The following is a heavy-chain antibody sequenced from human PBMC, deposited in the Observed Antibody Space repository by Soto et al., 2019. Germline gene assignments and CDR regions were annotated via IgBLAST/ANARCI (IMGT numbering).Heavy chain of an antibody. Sequence: GGSLRLSCAASGFTFTNYGLSWVRQAPGKGLDWVATVSGDASNTHYADSVKGRFTISRDNSKSILFLQMKSLRVEDTAIYYCARDVRASGEMFDYWGQGTQVTVSS. D-gene: IGHD4-17*01. J-gene: IGHJ4*02. CDR2: VSGDASNT. CDR3: ARDVRASGEMFDY. V-gene: IGHV3-23*01. CDR1: GFTFTNYG.